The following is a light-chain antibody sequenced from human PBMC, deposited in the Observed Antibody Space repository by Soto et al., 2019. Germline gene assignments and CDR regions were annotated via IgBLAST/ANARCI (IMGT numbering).Light chain of an antibody. J-gene: IGKJ1*01. CDR2: DAS. CDR3: QQYGSSHWT. V-gene: IGKV3-20*01. CDR1: QSVSSSY. Sequence: EIVLTQSPGTLSLSPGERATLSCRASQSVSSSYFAWYQQKPGQAPRLLIYDASSRATGIADRFSGSGSGTDFTLTINRLEPEDFVVYYCQQYGSSHWTFGQGTKVEIK.